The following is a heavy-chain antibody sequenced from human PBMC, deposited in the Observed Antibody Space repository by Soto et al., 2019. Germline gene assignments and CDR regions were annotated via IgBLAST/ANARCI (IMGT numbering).Heavy chain of an antibody. CDR2: IYYSGST. D-gene: IGHD3-16*01. V-gene: IGHV4-59*08. J-gene: IGHJ4*02. CDR1: GGSISSYY. Sequence: QVQLQESGPGLVKPSETLSLTCTVSGGSISSYYWSWIRQPPGKGLEWIGYIYYSGSTNYNPSLRXLVTNSVDTAKNPSSLKRSSVTAADSAVYYCARLWGGPVDSWGQGTLVTVSS. CDR3: ARLWGGPVDS.